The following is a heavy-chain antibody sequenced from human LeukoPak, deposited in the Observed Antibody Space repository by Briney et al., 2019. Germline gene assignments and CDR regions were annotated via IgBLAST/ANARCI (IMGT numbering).Heavy chain of an antibody. V-gene: IGHV1-18*03. CDR1: GYTFTSYG. Sequence: ASVKVSCKASGYTFTSYGISWVRQAPGQGLEWMGWISAYNGNTKYAQKLQGRVTMTTDTSTSTAYMELRSLRSDDMAVYYCARARRGVEMATIFDFWGQGTLVTVSS. J-gene: IGHJ4*02. CDR2: ISAYNGNT. D-gene: IGHD5-24*01. CDR3: ARARRGVEMATIFDF.